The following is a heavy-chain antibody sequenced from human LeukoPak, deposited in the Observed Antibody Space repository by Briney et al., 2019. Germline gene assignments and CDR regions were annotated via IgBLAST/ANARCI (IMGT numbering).Heavy chain of an antibody. J-gene: IGHJ3*02. CDR1: GYTFTSYD. CDR2: MNPNSGNT. CDR3: ARSAVTTGRPFFDI. Sequence: ASVKVSCRASGYTFTSYDINWVRQATGQGLEWMGWMNPNSGNTGYAQKFQGRVTMTRNTSISTAYMELSSLRSEDTAVYYCARSAVTTGRPFFDIWGQGTMVTVSS. V-gene: IGHV1-8*01. D-gene: IGHD4-17*01.